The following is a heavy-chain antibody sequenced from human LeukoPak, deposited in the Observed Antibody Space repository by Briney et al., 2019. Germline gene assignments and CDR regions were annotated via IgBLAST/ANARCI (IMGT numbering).Heavy chain of an antibody. J-gene: IGHJ5*02. V-gene: IGHV3-21*01. D-gene: IGHD4-17*01. Sequence: GGSLRLSCAASGFTFSSYSMNWVRQAPGKGLEWVSSISSSSSSYIYYADSVKGRFTISRDNAKNSLYLQMNSLRAEDTAVYYCARVKTTVTNWFDPWGQGTLVTVSS. CDR2: ISSSSSSYI. CDR3: ARVKTTVTNWFDP. CDR1: GFTFSSYS.